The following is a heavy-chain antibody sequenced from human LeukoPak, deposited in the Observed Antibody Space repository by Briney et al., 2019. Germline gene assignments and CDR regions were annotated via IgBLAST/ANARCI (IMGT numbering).Heavy chain of an antibody. D-gene: IGHD3-16*02. CDR3: AREEHDYVWGSYRYYYYYGIDV. J-gene: IGHJ6*02. CDR2: ISFDGSNE. CDR1: GFTFSSYG. V-gene: IGHV3-30*03. Sequence: GGSLRLSCAASGFTFSSYGMHWVRQSPGRGLEWLSFISFDGSNEFYADSLKGRFTISRDNSKDTLYLQMDSLRAEDRALYYCAREEHDYVWGSYRYYYYYGIDVWGQGTTVTVSS.